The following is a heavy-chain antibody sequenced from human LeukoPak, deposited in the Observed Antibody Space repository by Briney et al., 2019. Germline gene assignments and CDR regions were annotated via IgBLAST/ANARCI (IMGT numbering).Heavy chain of an antibody. D-gene: IGHD3-16*01. J-gene: IGHJ6*02. CDR3: ARVDEGGHFSYYGMDA. Sequence: GAAVKVSCEASGYSFNVYYIHWVRQAPGQGLGWVGWFKPKSDDTNYGQNFQGRGTMTRDTSISTAYMELSGLRSDGTAVYYCARVDEGGHFSYYGMDAWGQGTTVTVSS. CDR2: FKPKSDDT. CDR1: GYSFNVYY. V-gene: IGHV1-2*02.